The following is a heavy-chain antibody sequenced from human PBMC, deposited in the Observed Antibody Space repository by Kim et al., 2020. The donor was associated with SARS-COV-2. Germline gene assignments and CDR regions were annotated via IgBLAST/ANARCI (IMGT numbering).Heavy chain of an antibody. D-gene: IGHD3-10*01. J-gene: IGHJ6*02. Sequence: GGSLRLSCAASGFTSSDYYMSWIRQAPGKGLEWVSYISGSGTYTNYPDSVKGRFTISRDNAKNSLYLQMNSLRDEDTAVYYCARRMVRGSDYYGLDVWGQGTTVTVSS. CDR2: ISGSGTYT. CDR1: GFTSSDYY. CDR3: ARRMVRGSDYYGLDV. V-gene: IGHV3-11*06.